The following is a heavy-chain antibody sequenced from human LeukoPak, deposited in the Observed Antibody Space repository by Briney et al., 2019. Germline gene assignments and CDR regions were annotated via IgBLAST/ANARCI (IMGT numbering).Heavy chain of an antibody. Sequence: SETLSLTCTVSGGSISSYYWSWIRQPPGKGLEWIGYIYYSGSTNYNPSLKSRVTISVGTSKNQFSLKLSSVTAADTAVYYCARGWGRGSSTSLDAFDIWGQGTMVTVSS. CDR1: GGSISSYY. CDR2: IYYSGST. CDR3: ARGWGRGSSTSLDAFDI. J-gene: IGHJ3*02. D-gene: IGHD2-2*01. V-gene: IGHV4-59*01.